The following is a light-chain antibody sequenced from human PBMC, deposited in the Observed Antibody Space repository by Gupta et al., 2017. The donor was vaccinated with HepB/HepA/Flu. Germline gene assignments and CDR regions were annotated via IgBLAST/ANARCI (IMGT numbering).Light chain of an antibody. CDR3: QQRSDWPPAIT. V-gene: IGKV3-11*01. CDR1: QSVSIY. J-gene: IGKJ5*01. CDR2: DAS. Sequence: EIVLTQSPATLSLPPGERATLSCRASQSVSIYLAWYQQKPGQAPRLLIYDASNRATGIPARFSGSGSGTDFTLTISSLEPEDFAVYYCQQRSDWPPAITFGQGTRLEIK.